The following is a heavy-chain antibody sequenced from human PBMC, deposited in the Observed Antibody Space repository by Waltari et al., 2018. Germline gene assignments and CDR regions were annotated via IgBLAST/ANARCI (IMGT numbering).Heavy chain of an antibody. CDR1: GFPFSNAW. J-gene: IGHJ4*02. CDR3: TTDSGIRADSYFDY. CDR2: NKSKTDDGTT. Sequence: EVQLVESGGGLVKPGESLRLSCAASGFPFSNAWMSWVRQAPGKGLEWICRNKSKTDDGTTDYAAPVKGRFTISRDESKNTLYLQMNSLKIEDTAVYYCTTDSGIRADSYFDYWGQGTLVTVSS. V-gene: IGHV3-15*01. D-gene: IGHD1-26*01.